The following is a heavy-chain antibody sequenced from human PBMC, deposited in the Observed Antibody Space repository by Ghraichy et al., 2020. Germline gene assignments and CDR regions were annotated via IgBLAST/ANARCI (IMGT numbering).Heavy chain of an antibody. J-gene: IGHJ6*03. CDR2: MNPNSGNT. V-gene: IGHV1-8*01. Sequence: ASVKVSCKASGYTFVGDDINWVRQATGQGLEWVGWMNPNSGNTAYAQKFQGRVTMTRNTSISTAYMELSSLRSEDTAVYYCARANYESPSYYYYLDVWGKGTTLTVSS. CDR1: GYTFVGDD. D-gene: IGHD1-7*01. CDR3: ARANYESPSYYYYLDV.